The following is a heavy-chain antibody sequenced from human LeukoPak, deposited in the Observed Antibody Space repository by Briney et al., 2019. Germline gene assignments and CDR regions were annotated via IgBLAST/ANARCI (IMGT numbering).Heavy chain of an antibody. CDR2: LNNDGSSI. CDR3: ARSDWNDAYFDS. D-gene: IGHD1-1*01. CDR1: GFTFSSYW. V-gene: IGHV3-74*01. J-gene: IGHJ4*02. Sequence: GGSLRLSCVGSGFTFSSYWVNWVRQAPGKGLVWVSRLNNDGSSITYVDSVKGRFTISRDNAKNTVYLQMNSLRAEDTAVYYCARSDWNDAYFDSWGQGTLVTVSS.